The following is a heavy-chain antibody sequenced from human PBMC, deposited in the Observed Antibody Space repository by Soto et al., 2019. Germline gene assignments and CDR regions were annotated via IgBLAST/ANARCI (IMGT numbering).Heavy chain of an antibody. CDR3: ARHVTHYDFWSGYPSYMDV. V-gene: IGHV4-59*08. CDR2: IYYSGST. J-gene: IGHJ6*03. CDR1: GGSISSYY. Sequence: PSETLSLTCTFSGGSISSYYWSLIRQPPGKGLEWIGYIYYSGSTNYNPSLKSRVTISVDTSKNQFSLKLSSVTAADTAVYYCARHVTHYDFWSGYPSYMDVWGKGTTVTVS. D-gene: IGHD3-3*01.